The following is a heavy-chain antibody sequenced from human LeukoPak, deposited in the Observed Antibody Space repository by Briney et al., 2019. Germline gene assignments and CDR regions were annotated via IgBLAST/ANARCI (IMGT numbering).Heavy chain of an antibody. V-gene: IGHV3-30*18. Sequence: GGSLRLSCAVSGFTFSSSWMHWVRQAPGKGLEWVAVISYDGSNKYYADSVKGRFTISRDNSKNTLYLQMNSLRAEDTAVYYCAKDQDYYDSSGYSDYWGQGTLVTVSS. CDR3: AKDQDYYDSSGYSDY. CDR1: GFTFSSSW. J-gene: IGHJ4*02. CDR2: ISYDGSNK. D-gene: IGHD3-22*01.